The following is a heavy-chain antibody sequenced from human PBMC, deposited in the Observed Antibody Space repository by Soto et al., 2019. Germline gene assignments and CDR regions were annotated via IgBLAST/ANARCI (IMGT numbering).Heavy chain of an antibody. D-gene: IGHD3-3*01. V-gene: IGHV1-2*04. J-gene: IGHJ6*02. Sequence: ASVKVSCKXSGYTFTGYYMHWVRQAPGQGLEWMGWINPNSGGTNYAQKFQGWVTMTRDTSISTAYMELSRLRSDDTAVYYCARELTEDYDFWSGYPQRYYGMDVWGQGTTVTVSS. CDR2: INPNSGGT. CDR3: ARELTEDYDFWSGYPQRYYGMDV. CDR1: GYTFTGYY.